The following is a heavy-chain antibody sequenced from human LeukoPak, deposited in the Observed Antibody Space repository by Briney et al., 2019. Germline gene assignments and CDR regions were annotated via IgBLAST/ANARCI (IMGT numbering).Heavy chain of an antibody. D-gene: IGHD3-22*01. CDR3: ARGPDYYDSSGYYSWGDY. J-gene: IGHJ4*02. Sequence: PGGSLRLSCAASGFTFSSYWMSWVRQAPGKGLEWVANIKQDGSEKYYVDSVKGRFTISRDNAKNSLYLQMNSLRAEDTAVYYCARGPDYYDSSGYYSWGDYWGQGTLVTVSS. V-gene: IGHV3-7*01. CDR2: IKQDGSEK. CDR1: GFTFSSYW.